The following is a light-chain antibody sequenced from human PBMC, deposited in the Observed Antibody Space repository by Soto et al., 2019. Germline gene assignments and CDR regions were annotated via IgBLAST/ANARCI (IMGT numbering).Light chain of an antibody. CDR2: DVS. CDR3: RSYTSSSTLV. V-gene: IGLV2-14*01. J-gene: IGLJ2*01. Sequence: QSALTQPASVSGSPGQSITISCTGTSSDVGGYNYVSWYQQHPGKAPKVMIYDVSNRPSGVSNPFSGSKSGNTVSLTISRLQAEDEDDYCCRSYTSSSTLVFGGGTKLTVL. CDR1: SSDVGGYNY.